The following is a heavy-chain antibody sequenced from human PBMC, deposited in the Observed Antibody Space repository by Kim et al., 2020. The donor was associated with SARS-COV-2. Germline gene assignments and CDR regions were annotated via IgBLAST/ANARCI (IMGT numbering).Heavy chain of an antibody. D-gene: IGHD3-22*01. V-gene: IGHV5-51*01. CDR1: GYSFTSYW. CDR2: IYPGDSDT. J-gene: IGHJ4*02. Sequence: GESLKISCKGSGYSFTSYWIGWVRQMPGKGLEWMGIIYPGDSDTRYSPSFQGQVTISADKSISTAYLQWSSLKASDTAMYYCARLPYYYDSSGPVGAFDYWGQGTLVTVSS. CDR3: ARLPYYYDSSGPVGAFDY.